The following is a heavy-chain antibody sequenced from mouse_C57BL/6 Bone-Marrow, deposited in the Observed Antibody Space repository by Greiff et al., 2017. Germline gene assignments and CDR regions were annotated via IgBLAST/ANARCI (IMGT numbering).Heavy chain of an antibody. J-gene: IGHJ4*01. V-gene: IGHV4-1*01. CDR1: GIDFSRYW. CDR2: INPDSSTI. CDR3: ARVKDYYAMDY. Sequence: EVKVVESGGGLVQPGGSLKLSCAASGIDFSRYWMSWVRRAPGQGLEWIGEINPDSSTINYAPSLKDKFIISRDNAKNTLYLQMSKVRSEDTALYYYARVKDYYAMDYWGQGTSVTVSS.